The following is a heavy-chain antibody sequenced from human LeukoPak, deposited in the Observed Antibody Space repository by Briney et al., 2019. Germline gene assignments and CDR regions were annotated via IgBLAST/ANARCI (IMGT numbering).Heavy chain of an antibody. Sequence: SETLSLTCTVSGGSISSNDYYWDWIRQPPGMGLEYIGSIYYSGSTYYNPSLKSRVTISVDTSKNQFSLKLSSVTAADTAVYYCALRDYYYGMDVWGQGTTVTVSS. CDR3: ALRDYYYGMDV. V-gene: IGHV4-39*01. CDR1: GGSISSNDYY. CDR2: IYYSGST. J-gene: IGHJ6*02.